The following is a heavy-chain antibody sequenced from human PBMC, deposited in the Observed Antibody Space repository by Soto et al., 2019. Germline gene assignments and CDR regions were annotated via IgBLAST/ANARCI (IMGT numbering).Heavy chain of an antibody. CDR1: GFAFSNHG. J-gene: IGHJ4*02. CDR3: ARDDDYDDNGLDL. Sequence: QGQLVESGGGVVQPGRSLRLSCAASGFAFSNHGMHWVRQAPGKGLEWLAVIVREGSEKFYADSVKGRFTISRDNSKNTLYLEMSSLRAKDTAVYFCARDDDYDDNGLDLWGQGTLVTVSS. V-gene: IGHV3-33*01. CDR2: IVREGSEK. D-gene: IGHD4-17*01.